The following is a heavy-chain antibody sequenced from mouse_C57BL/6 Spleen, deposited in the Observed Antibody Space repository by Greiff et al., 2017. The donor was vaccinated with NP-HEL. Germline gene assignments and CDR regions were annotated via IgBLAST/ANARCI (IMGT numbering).Heavy chain of an antibody. CDR2: IYPGDGDT. CDR1: GYAFSSSW. CDR3: ARCCYGSAVYLDY. Sequence: QVQLQQSGPELVKPGASVKISCKASGYAFSSSWMNWVKQRPGKGLEWIGRIYPGDGDTNYNGKFKGKATLTADKSSSTAYMQLSSLTSEDSAVYFCARCCYGSAVYLDYWGQGTTLTVSS. J-gene: IGHJ2*01. D-gene: IGHD1-1*01. V-gene: IGHV1-82*01.